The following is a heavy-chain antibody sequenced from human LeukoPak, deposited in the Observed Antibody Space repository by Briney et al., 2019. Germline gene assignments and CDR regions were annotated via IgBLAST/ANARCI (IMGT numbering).Heavy chain of an antibody. J-gene: IGHJ4*02. CDR2: INHSGGT. V-gene: IGHV4-34*01. Sequence: PSETLSLTCAVYGGSFSGYYWSWIRQPPGKGLEWIGEINHSGGTNYNPSLKSRVTISVDTSKNQFSLKLSSVTAADTAVYYCARVPGGGYDSSGYYYGVDYWGQGTLVTVSS. D-gene: IGHD3-22*01. CDR1: GGSFSGYY. CDR3: ARVPGGGYDSSGYYYGVDY.